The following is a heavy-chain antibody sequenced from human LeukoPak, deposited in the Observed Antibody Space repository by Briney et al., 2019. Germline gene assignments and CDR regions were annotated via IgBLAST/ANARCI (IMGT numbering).Heavy chain of an antibody. CDR2: ISPSSGTT. Sequence: ASVKVSCKASGYTFTSYPLHWVRQAPGQVLEWMGIISPSSGTTRYAQNFQGRVTLTRDTPTSTVHMELSSLRSEDTAVYYCARPYSSAYLSFFDYWGQGTLVTVSS. CDR3: ARPYSSAYLSFFDY. V-gene: IGHV1-46*01. J-gene: IGHJ4*02. CDR1: GYTFTSYP. D-gene: IGHD3-22*01.